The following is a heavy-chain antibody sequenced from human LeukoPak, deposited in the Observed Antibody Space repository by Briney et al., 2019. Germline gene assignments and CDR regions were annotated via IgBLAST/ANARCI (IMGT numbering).Heavy chain of an antibody. CDR2: TYYRSKWYT. J-gene: IGHJ4*02. V-gene: IGHV6-1*01. D-gene: IGHD2/OR15-2a*01. CDR1: GDSVSANSAA. Sequence: SQTLSLTCAISGDSVSANSAAWSWLRQSPSRGLEWLGRTYYRSKWYTDYAISVKSRIAINPDTSKNQFSLQLNSVTPEDTAVYYCAREKDFGPSDNGGRGTLVTVSS. CDR3: AREKDFGPSDN.